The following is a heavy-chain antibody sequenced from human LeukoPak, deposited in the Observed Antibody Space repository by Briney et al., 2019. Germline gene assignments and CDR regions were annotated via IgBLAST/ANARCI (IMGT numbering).Heavy chain of an antibody. J-gene: IGHJ6*03. D-gene: IGHD3-22*01. V-gene: IGHV3-74*01. CDR1: GFTFSSHW. CDR3: ARPRRPYYYAGRGLYDYCMYV. CDR2: INTDGSST. Sequence: PGGSLRLSCPASGFTFSSHWMDSVRQAPGKGLVWVSRINTDGSSTSYADSVKGRFTISRDNAKNTLQLQMNSVRAEDTAVYYCARPRRPYYYAGRGLYDYCMYVCGKGTTVTVSS.